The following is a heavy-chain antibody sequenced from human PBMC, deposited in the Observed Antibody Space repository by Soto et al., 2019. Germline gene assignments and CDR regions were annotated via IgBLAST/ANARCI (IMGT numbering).Heavy chain of an antibody. CDR3: ARRIAARKYYFDY. V-gene: IGHV4-39*07. Sequence: SETLSLTCTVSGGSISSSTYYWGWIRQPPGKGLEWIAKINHSGSTHYNPSLKSRVTISVDTSKNQFSLKLSSVTAADTAVYYCARRIAARKYYFDYWGQGTLVTVSS. CDR2: INHSGST. D-gene: IGHD6-6*01. J-gene: IGHJ4*02. CDR1: GGSISSSTYY.